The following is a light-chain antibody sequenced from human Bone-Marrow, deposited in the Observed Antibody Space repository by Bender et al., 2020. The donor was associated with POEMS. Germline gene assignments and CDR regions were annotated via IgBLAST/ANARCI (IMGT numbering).Light chain of an antibody. CDR1: RSNIGTYT. Sequence: QSVLTQPPSASGTPGQRVTISCFGSRSNIGTYTVNWYQHLPGTAPKLLIYSSHRRPSEVPDRFSGSKSGNTASLTISGLQAEDEADYYCSSYASSDTLVFGGGTKVTVL. V-gene: IGLV1-44*01. CDR2: SSH. CDR3: SSYASSDTLV. J-gene: IGLJ2*01.